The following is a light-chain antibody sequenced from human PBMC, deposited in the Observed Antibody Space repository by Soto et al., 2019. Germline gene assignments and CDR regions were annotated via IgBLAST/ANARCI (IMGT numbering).Light chain of an antibody. CDR2: GAS. CDR3: QQYIHWPPLT. J-gene: IGKJ4*01. CDR1: QSVGGN. V-gene: IGKV3-15*01. Sequence: EIVLTQSPATLSVSPGERATLSAGPVQSVGGNLAWYRQKPGQGPRLLIFGASTRATDIPARFSGSGSGTEFTLTISSLQSEDFAVYYCQQYIHWPPLTFGGGTKVEIK.